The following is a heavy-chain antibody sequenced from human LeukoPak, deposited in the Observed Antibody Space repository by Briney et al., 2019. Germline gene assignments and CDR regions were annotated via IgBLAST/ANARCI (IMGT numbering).Heavy chain of an antibody. D-gene: IGHD2-15*01. Sequence: PGGSLRLSCAVSGINLRSYAMNWVRQAPGKGLEWVSGSTEGSGTTYYADSVKGRFTISRDYSKNTLYLQMNSLRAEDTAVYYCARARGSAVVVAAMWGQGTLVTVSS. CDR1: GINLRSYA. CDR3: ARARGSAVVVAAM. J-gene: IGHJ4*02. CDR2: STEGSGTT. V-gene: IGHV3-23*01.